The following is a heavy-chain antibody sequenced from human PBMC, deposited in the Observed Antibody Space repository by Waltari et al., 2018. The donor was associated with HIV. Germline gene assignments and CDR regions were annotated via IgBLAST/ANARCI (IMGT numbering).Heavy chain of an antibody. CDR3: ARGRRWLQFHGHYYFDY. D-gene: IGHD5-12*01. CDR1: GDSITGNY. Sequence: QVQLQESGTGLVKPSETLSLTCNVSGDSITGNYWNWIRQPPGKEPEWIGYISYSGITNYSPTLKSRFFMSLVSAKSQFSLKLRSVTALDTAVYYCARGRRWLQFHGHYYFDYWGQGILVTVSS. V-gene: IGHV4-59*01. CDR2: ISYSGIT. J-gene: IGHJ4*02.